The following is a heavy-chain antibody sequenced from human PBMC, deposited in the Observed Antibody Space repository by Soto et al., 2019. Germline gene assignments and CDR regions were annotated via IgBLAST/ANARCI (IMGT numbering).Heavy chain of an antibody. V-gene: IGHV4-34*01. Sequence: QVQLQQWGAGLLKPSETLSLTCAVYGGSFSGYYWSWIRQPPGKGLEWIGEINHSGSTNYNPSLKSRGTRSADTSKHQFSLSLSPVTAADTPVDYCARVGIQRGRALDYWGQGTLVTVSS. J-gene: IGHJ4*02. CDR2: INHSGST. CDR1: GGSFSGYY. D-gene: IGHD5-18*01. CDR3: ARVGIQRGRALDY.